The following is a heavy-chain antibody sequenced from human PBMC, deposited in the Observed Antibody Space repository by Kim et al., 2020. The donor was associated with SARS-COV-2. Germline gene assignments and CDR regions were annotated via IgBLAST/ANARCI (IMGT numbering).Heavy chain of an antibody. V-gene: IGHV3-23*01. J-gene: IGHJ3*02. D-gene: IGHD3-3*01. CDR1: GFTFRSYA. CDR2: ISGSGGGT. Sequence: GGSLRLSCAASGFTFRSYAMSWVRQAPGKGLEWVSAISGSGGGTYYVDSVKGRFTISRDNSKNTLYLQMNSLRAEDTAVYYCAKVVIMGAFDIWGQGTTVTVSS. CDR3: AKVVIMGAFDI.